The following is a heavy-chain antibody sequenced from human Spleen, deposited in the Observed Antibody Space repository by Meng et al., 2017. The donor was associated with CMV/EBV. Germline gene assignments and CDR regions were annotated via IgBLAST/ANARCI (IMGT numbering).Heavy chain of an antibody. CDR3: ATAVHFLRGFGGSAVTRDNWFDP. D-gene: IGHD3-16*01. CDR2: IHHGGST. J-gene: IGHJ5*02. Sequence: SETLSLTCAVSGGSIITTNWWTWVRQPPGKGLEWIGEIHHGGSTNYSPSLKSRVIMSVDKSKNQFSLKLTSVTAADTAFYYCATAVHFLRGFGGSAVTRDNWFDPWGQGTLVTVSS. V-gene: IGHV4-4*02. CDR1: GGSIITTNW.